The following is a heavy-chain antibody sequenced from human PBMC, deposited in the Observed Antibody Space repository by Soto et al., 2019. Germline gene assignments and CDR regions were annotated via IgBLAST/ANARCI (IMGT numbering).Heavy chain of an antibody. J-gene: IGHJ6*02. CDR2: IYPGDSDT. Sequence: GEALKISCKGSGYSFTSYWIGRVRQMPGKGLEWMGIIYPGDSDTRYSPSFQGQVTISADKSISTAYLQWSSLKASDTAMYYCAREGYDILTGYYKTYYYYGMDVWGQGTTVTVSS. CDR1: GYSFTSYW. V-gene: IGHV5-51*01. D-gene: IGHD3-9*01. CDR3: AREGYDILTGYYKTYYYYGMDV.